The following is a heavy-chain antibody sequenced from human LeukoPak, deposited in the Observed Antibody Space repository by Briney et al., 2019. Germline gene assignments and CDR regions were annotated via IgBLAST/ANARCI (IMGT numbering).Heavy chain of an antibody. CDR2: ISGSGGST. CDR3: TTVSVVVVSTTGGTF. J-gene: IGHJ4*02. Sequence: GGSLRLSCAASGFTFSSYAMSWVRQAPGKGLEWVSAISGSGGSTYYADSVKGRFTISRDNSKNTLYLQMNSLKTEDTGVYYCTTVSVVVVSTTGGTFWGQGTLVTVSS. CDR1: GFTFSSYA. V-gene: IGHV3-23*01. D-gene: IGHD2-15*01.